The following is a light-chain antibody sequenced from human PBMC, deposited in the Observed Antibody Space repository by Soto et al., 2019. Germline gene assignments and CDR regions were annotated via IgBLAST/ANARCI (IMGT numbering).Light chain of an antibody. J-gene: IGKJ5*01. Sequence: EIVLTQSPGTLSLSPGERATLSCRASQSVSNNYLAWYQQKPGQAPRLLIYGASSRATGIPDRFSGSGSGTEFTLTISSLQSEDFAVYYCQQYNNWPQSITFGQGTRLEIK. V-gene: IGKV3-20*01. CDR3: QQYNNWPQSIT. CDR2: GAS. CDR1: QSVSNNY.